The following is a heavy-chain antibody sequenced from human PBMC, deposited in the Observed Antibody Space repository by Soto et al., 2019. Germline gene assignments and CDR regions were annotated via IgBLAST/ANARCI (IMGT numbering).Heavy chain of an antibody. CDR2: ISSNGGST. CDR1: GFTFSSYA. V-gene: IGHV3-64*01. Sequence: EVQLVESGGGLVQPGGSLRLSCAASGFTFSSYAMHWVRQAPGKGLEYVSAISSNGGSTYYAKSVKGRFTISRDNSMSTLYLQLGSGRAEDMAVYCWARGPEGYAFDFWGQGTMVTVPS. CDR3: ARGPEGYAFDF. J-gene: IGHJ3*01.